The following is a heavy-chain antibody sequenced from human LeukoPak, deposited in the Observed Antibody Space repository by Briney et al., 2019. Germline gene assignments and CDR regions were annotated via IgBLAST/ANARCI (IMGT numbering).Heavy chain of an antibody. J-gene: IGHJ4*02. CDR2: ISGSGYNT. CDR1: GFAFDTYG. V-gene: IGHV3-23*01. Sequence: PGGSLRLSCAASGFAFDTYGMTWARQAPGKGLEWVSSISGSGYNTYYADSVKGRFTISRDNSKNTLYLQMNSLRAEDTAIYYXXXSTTSFDYWGQGTLVTVSS. CDR3: XXSTTSFDY.